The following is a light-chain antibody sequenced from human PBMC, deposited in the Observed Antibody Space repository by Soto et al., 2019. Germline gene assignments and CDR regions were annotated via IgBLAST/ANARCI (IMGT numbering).Light chain of an antibody. CDR3: TQYRSSGT. V-gene: IGKV3-20*01. Sequence: EIVLTQSPGTLSLSPGERATLSCRASQSVSNNYLAWYQQKPGQAPRRLIYVASNRATGIPDRFSGSGSGTDFNLTISRVEPEDFAVYYCTQYRSSGTFGHGTKVDIK. J-gene: IGKJ1*01. CDR2: VAS. CDR1: QSVSNNY.